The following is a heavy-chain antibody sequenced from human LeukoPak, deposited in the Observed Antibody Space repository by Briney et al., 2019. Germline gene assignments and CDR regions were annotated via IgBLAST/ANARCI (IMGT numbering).Heavy chain of an antibody. D-gene: IGHD3-22*01. J-gene: IGHJ4*02. Sequence: SETLSLTCTVSGGSISSYYWSWIRQPPGKGLEWIGYIYYSGSTNYNPSLKSRVTISVDTSKNQFSLKLSSVTAADTAVYYCARGTYGSSGYYFDYWGQGTLVTVSS. CDR3: ARGTYGSSGYYFDY. CDR2: IYYSGST. V-gene: IGHV4-59*01. CDR1: GGSISSYY.